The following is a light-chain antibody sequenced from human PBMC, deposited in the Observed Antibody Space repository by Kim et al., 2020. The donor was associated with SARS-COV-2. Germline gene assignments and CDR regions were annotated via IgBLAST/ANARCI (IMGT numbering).Light chain of an antibody. CDR2: GKN. Sequence: SSELTQDPAVSVALGQTVRITCQGDSLRSYYASWYQQRPGQAPVVVMYGKNNRPSGIPDRFSGSSSGNTVSLTITGAQAEDEAEYYCNSRDSSGNHVVFGGGTQLTVL. CDR3: NSRDSSGNHVV. CDR1: SLRSYY. V-gene: IGLV3-19*01. J-gene: IGLJ2*01.